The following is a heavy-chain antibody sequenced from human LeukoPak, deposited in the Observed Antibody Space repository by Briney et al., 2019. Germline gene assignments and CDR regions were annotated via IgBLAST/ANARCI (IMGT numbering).Heavy chain of an antibody. CDR3: ARDPYGVDY. Sequence: GGSLRLSCAASGFTFSSYGMRWVRQAPGKGLEWVAVISYDGSNKYYADSVKGRFTISRDNAKNSLYLQMNSLRAEDTAVYYCARDPYGVDYWGQGTLVTVSS. J-gene: IGHJ4*02. CDR2: ISYDGSNK. V-gene: IGHV3-30*03. D-gene: IGHD3-10*01. CDR1: GFTFSSYG.